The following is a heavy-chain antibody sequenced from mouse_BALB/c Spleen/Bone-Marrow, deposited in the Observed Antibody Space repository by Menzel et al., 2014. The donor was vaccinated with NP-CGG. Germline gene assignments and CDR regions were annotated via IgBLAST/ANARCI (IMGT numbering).Heavy chain of an antibody. CDR2: INPGSGGT. Sequence: QVQLQQSGAELVRPGTTVKVSCKASGYAFTNYLIEWVKQGPGQGLEWIGVINPGSGGTNYNEKFKGKATLTADKSSSTAYMQLSSLTSDDSAVYFCAREIITSFAYWGQGTLVTVSA. CDR3: AREIITSFAY. J-gene: IGHJ3*01. D-gene: IGHD1-1*01. CDR1: GYAFTNYL. V-gene: IGHV1-54*01.